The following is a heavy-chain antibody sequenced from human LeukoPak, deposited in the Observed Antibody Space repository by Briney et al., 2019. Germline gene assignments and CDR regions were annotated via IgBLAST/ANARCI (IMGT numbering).Heavy chain of an antibody. CDR2: ISYDGSNK. CDR1: GFNFRSYA. D-gene: IGHD5-12*01. CDR3: ARSSGYDAGGTGY. Sequence: PSGGSLRLSCAASGFNFRSYAMHWVRQAPGEGLEWVALISYDGSNKYYADSVKGRFAISRDSSKNTLYLQMNSLRAEDTAVYYCARSSGYDAGGTGYWGQGTLVTVSS. V-gene: IGHV3-30*09. J-gene: IGHJ4*02.